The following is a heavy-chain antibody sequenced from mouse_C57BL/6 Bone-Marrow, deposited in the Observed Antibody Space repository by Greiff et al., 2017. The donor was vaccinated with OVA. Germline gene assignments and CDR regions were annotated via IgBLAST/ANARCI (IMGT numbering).Heavy chain of an antibody. V-gene: IGHV1-80*01. CDR1: GYAFSSYW. CDR3: ARKLLSYAMDY. CDR2: IYPGDGDT. D-gene: IGHD2-1*01. J-gene: IGHJ4*01. Sequence: VQLQQSGAELVKPGASVKISCKASGYAFSSYWMNWVKQRPGKGLEWIGQIYPGDGDTNYNGKFKGKATLTADKSSNTAYMQLSSLTSEDSAVYFCARKLLSYAMDYWGQGTSVTVSS.